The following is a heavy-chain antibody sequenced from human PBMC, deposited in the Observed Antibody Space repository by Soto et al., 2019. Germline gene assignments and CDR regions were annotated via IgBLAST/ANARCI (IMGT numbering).Heavy chain of an antibody. CDR2: VHHSWGS. J-gene: IGHJ6*02. CDR1: GGSISSYY. CDR3: ARQGFGPLHGLVDV. D-gene: IGHD3-10*01. V-gene: IGHV4-59*08. Sequence: SETLSLTCTVSGGSISSYYWSWFRQSPGKRMEWIGYVHHSWGSSYNPSLQSRVAISLDTSKSQFSLRVTSVTATDTAVYYCARQGFGPLHGLVDVWGQGTTVTVSS.